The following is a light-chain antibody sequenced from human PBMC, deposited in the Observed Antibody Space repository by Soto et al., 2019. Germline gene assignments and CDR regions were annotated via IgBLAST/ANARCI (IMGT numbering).Light chain of an antibody. CDR3: QQYNTWPPIT. V-gene: IGKV3-11*01. CDR2: DAS. CDR1: QGVSSY. Sequence: EIVLTQSPATLSLSPGERATLSCRASQGVSSYLAWYQQKPGQAPRLLIYDASNRATGIPARFSGSGSGTDFTLTISSLEPEDFAVYYCQQYNTWPPITFGQGTLLEVK. J-gene: IGKJ5*01.